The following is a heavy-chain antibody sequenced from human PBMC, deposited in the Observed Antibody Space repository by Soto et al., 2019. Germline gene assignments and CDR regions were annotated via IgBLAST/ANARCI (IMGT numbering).Heavy chain of an antibody. CDR1: GFTFSDYG. Sequence: PGWSLRLSCAASGFTFSDYGMHWVRQAPGKGLEWVAVISYDGSNKYYADSVKGRFTIARENSENTMYVKMNSLRAEDTAVYYCAKGDRLGATWSQCDYWGQGTL. J-gene: IGHJ4*02. CDR2: ISYDGSNK. V-gene: IGHV3-30*18. CDR3: AKGDRLGATWSQCDY. D-gene: IGHD1-26*01.